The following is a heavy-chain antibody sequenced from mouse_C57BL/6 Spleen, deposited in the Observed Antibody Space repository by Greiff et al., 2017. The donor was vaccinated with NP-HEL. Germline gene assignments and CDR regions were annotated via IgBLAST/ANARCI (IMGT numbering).Heavy chain of an antibody. CDR2: IDPSDSET. J-gene: IGHJ2*01. V-gene: IGHV1-52*01. CDR1: GYTFTSYW. D-gene: IGHD2-3*01. Sequence: QVQLQQPGAELVRPGSSVKLSCKASGYTFTSYWMHWVKQRPIQGLEWIGNIDPSDSETHYNQKFKDKATLTVDKSSSTAYMQLSSLTSEDSAVYYCARRREYYDGYYVNYFDYWGQGTTLTVSS. CDR3: ARRREYYDGYYVNYFDY.